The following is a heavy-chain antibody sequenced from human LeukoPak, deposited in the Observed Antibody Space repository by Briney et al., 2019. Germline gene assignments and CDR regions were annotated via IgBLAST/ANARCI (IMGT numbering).Heavy chain of an antibody. V-gene: IGHV4-30-2*01. CDR1: GGSISSGGYS. CDR3: ARASYWTIFGVDLGSYYFDY. Sequence: SQTLSLTCAVSGGSISSGGYSWSWIRRPPGKGLEWIGYIYHSGSTYYNPSLKSRVTISVDRSKNQFSLKLSSVTAADTAVYYCARASYWTIFGVDLGSYYFDYWGQGTLVTVSS. CDR2: IYHSGST. J-gene: IGHJ4*02. D-gene: IGHD3-3*01.